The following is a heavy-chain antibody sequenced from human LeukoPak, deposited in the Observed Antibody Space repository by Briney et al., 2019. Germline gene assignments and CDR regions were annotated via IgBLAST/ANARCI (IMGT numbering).Heavy chain of an antibody. J-gene: IGHJ4*02. V-gene: IGHV4-4*02. D-gene: IGHD5-18*01. Sequence: SETLSLTCGVSGGSVSSTNWWTWIRQPPGKGLEWIGEVHLDGRSNFNPSLKSRLTMSVDLSENHVSLKLTSVTAADTAVYYCARGPGGYSYGYYFDYWGQGTLVTVSS. CDR2: VHLDGRS. CDR1: GGSVSSTNW. CDR3: ARGPGGYSYGYYFDY.